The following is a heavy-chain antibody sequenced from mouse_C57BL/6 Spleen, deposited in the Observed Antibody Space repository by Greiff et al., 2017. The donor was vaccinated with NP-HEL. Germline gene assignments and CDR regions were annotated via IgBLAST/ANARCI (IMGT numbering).Heavy chain of an antibody. CDR2: IYPGDGDT. D-gene: IGHD1-1*01. CDR3: ARERLFTKVIDYFDD. CDR1: GYAFSSYW. J-gene: IGHJ2*01. Sequence: QVQLQQSGAELVKPGASVKISCKASGYAFSSYWMNWVKQRPGKGLEWIGQIYPGDGDTTYNGKFKGKATLTADKSSSTTYMQLSSKTSEDSAVYMCARERLFTKVIDYFDDWGQGTTVTVSS. V-gene: IGHV1-80*01.